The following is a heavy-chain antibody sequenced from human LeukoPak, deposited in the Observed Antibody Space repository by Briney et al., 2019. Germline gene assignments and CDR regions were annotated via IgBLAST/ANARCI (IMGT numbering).Heavy chain of an antibody. V-gene: IGHV4-39*02. Sequence: SETLSLTCTVSGGSIRSGSHYWAWIRQPPGKGLEWIGSIYYSGSTYYNPSLENRVTISIDTSKNHFSLKLSSLSAADTSVYYCAKRNDSGGNLVDLWGQGTLVTVS. J-gene: IGHJ4*02. CDR1: GGSIRSGSHY. CDR2: IYYSGST. D-gene: IGHD3-22*01. CDR3: AKRNDSGGNLVDL.